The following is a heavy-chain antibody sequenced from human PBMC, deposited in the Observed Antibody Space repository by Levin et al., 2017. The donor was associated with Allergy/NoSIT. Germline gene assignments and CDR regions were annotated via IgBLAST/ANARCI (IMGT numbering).Heavy chain of an antibody. CDR3: ARDTGGFAFDL. V-gene: IGHV4-59*01. CDR2: ITQSGRT. J-gene: IGHJ3*01. CDR1: GGSISIFY. Sequence: SETLSLTCTVSGGSISIFYWSLIRQPPGKGLEWIGYITQSGRTNYTPSLKRRLTLSLDTPKHQFSLTLTSATAAETAVYYCARDTGGFAFDLWGQGTLVTVSS. D-gene: IGHD1-1*01.